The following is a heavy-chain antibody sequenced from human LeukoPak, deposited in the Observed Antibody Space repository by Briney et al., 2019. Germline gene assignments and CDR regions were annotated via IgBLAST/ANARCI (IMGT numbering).Heavy chain of an antibody. V-gene: IGHV4-4*07. D-gene: IGHD6-6*01. CDR2: IYTSGST. J-gene: IGHJ6*02. Sequence: SETLPLTCTVSGGSISSYYWSWIRQPAGKGLEWIGRIYTSGSTNYNPSLKSRVTMSVDTSKNQFSLKLSSVTAADTAVYYCARDQGQLVDYYYYGMDVWGQGTTVTVSS. CDR1: GGSISSYY. CDR3: ARDQGQLVDYYYYGMDV.